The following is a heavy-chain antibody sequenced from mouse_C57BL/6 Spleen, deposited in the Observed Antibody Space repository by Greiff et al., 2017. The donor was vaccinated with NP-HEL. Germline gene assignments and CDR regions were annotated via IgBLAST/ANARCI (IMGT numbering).Heavy chain of an antibody. V-gene: IGHV5-4*01. CDR2: ISDGGSYT. CDR1: GFTFSSYA. J-gene: IGHJ3*01. CDR3: AREGDSSGPFAY. Sequence: EVNLVESGGGLVKPGGSLKLSCAASGFTFSSYAMSWVRQTPEKRLEWVATISDGGSYTYYPDNVKGRFTISRDNAKNNLYLQMSHLKSEDTAMYYCAREGDSSGPFAYWGQGTLVTVSA. D-gene: IGHD3-2*02.